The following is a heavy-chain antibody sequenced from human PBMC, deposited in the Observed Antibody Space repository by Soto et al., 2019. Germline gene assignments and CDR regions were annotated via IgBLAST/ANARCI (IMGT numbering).Heavy chain of an antibody. Sequence: QLQLQQWGAGLLKPSETLSLTCAVYGASFSDYHWSWIRQPPGKGLEWIGEINHSGSTNYNPPRKSRVTISIDTSKNQFSLKLSSVTAADTAVYYCAITRYGSGVAYWGQGTLVTVSS. CDR1: GASFSDYH. J-gene: IGHJ4*02. CDR2: INHSGST. D-gene: IGHD3-10*01. V-gene: IGHV4-34*01. CDR3: AITRYGSGVAY.